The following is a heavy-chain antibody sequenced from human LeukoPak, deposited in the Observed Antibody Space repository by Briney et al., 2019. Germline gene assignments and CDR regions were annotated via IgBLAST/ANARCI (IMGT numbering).Heavy chain of an antibody. J-gene: IGHJ6*03. CDR1: GYTFTSYD. CDR3: ARVYYYYYMDV. CDR2: MNPNSGNT. Sequence: ASVKVSCKASGYTFTSYDINWVRQATGQGLERMGWMNPNSGNTGYAQKFQGRVTITRNTSISTAYMELSSLRSEDTAVYYCARVYYYYYMDVWGKGTTVTVSS. V-gene: IGHV1-8*03.